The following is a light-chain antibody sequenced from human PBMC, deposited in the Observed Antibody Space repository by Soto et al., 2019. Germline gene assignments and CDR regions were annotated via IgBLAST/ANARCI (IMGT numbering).Light chain of an antibody. CDR2: GAS. J-gene: IGKJ2*01. Sequence: EIVMTQSRATLSVSPGERATLSCRASQSVSSNLAWYQQKPGQAPRLLIYGASTRATGIPARFSGSGSGPDFTLTISSLQSEDFAVYYCQQYNNWPDTFGQGTKLEIK. CDR1: QSVSSN. V-gene: IGKV3D-15*01. CDR3: QQYNNWPDT.